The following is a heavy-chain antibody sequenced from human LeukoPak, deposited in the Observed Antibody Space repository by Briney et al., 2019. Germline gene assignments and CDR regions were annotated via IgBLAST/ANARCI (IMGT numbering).Heavy chain of an antibody. CDR3: AKGPDGSGSYFKTYHLDY. CDR1: GFTFSSYA. V-gene: IGHV3-23*01. Sequence: GGSLRLSCAASGFTFSSYAMSWVRQAPGKGLEWVSGISGSGGSTYYADSVKGRFTISRDNSKNTLYLQMNSLRAEDTAVYYCAKGPDGSGSYFKTYHLDYWGQGTLVTVSP. J-gene: IGHJ4*02. CDR2: ISGSGGST. D-gene: IGHD3-10*01.